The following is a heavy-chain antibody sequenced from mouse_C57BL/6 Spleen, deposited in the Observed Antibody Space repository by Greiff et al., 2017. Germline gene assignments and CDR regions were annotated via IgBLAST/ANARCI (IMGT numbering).Heavy chain of an antibody. CDR3: ARRDYYEGGDAKDY. Sequence: EVKLVESGGGLVKPGGSLKLSCAASGFTFSDYGMHWVRQAPEKGLEWVAYISSGSSTIYYADTVKGRFTISRDNATNTLFLQMTSLRSEDTAMYYGARRDYYEGGDAKDYWGQGTSVTVSS. D-gene: IGHD1-1*01. CDR2: ISSGSSTI. V-gene: IGHV5-17*01. CDR1: GFTFSDYG. J-gene: IGHJ4*01.